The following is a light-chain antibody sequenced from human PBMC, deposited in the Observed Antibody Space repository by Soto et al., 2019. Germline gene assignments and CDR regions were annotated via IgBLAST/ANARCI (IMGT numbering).Light chain of an antibody. CDR3: QQYNSYSLT. J-gene: IGKJ4*01. Sequence: EIQRTQSPSTLSASVGDRFTITCMASQSISSWLAWYQQKPGKAPKLLIYDASSLESGVPSRFSGSGSGTDFTLAISSLQVEDFATYYCQQYNSYSLTVGGGTKVEIK. CDR1: QSISSW. V-gene: IGKV1-5*01. CDR2: DAS.